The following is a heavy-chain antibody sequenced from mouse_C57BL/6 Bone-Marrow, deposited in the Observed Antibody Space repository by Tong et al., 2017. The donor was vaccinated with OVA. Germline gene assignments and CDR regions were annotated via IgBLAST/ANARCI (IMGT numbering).Heavy chain of an antibody. J-gene: IGHJ3*01. V-gene: IGHV5-2*01. CDR3: ARVYYGSSYSGDY. Sequence: EVLLQESGGGLVQPGESLKLSCESNEYEFPSHAMSWVRQTPEKRLELVAAINSDGGSTYYPDTMERRFIISRDNTKKDQDKQMSSLRTEDAALYYRARVYYGSSYSGDYWGQGTLVTVSA. D-gene: IGHD1-1*01. CDR2: INSDGGST. CDR1: EYEFPSHA.